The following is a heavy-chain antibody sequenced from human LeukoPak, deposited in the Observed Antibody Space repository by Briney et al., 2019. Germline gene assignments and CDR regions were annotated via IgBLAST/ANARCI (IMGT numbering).Heavy chain of an antibody. CDR3: ARDLGGYSEFDY. CDR1: GFTFSTNI. J-gene: IGHJ4*02. D-gene: IGHD3-22*01. Sequence: GGSLRLSCAASGFTFSTNIMNWVRQAPEKGLEWVSSISSGSNYIYYADSVKGRFTISRDNTKNSLYLQMNSLRAEDTAVYYCARDLGGYSEFDYWGQGTLVTVSS. CDR2: ISSGSNYI. V-gene: IGHV3-21*04.